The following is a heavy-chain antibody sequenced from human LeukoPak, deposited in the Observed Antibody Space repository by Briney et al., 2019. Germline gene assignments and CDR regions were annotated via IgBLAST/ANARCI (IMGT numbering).Heavy chain of an antibody. CDR3: ARGFGYDFADY. Sequence: SETLSLTCSVSGGSISSGDHYWTWIRQPPGGGLEWMGFITLYSDTTSYNPSLKSRLMISIDTSKNQFSLTLTSVTAADTAVYFCARGFGYDFADYWGQGIPVTVSS. D-gene: IGHD2-2*01. J-gene: IGHJ4*02. V-gene: IGHV4-30-4*01. CDR1: GGSISSGDHY. CDR2: ITLYSDTT.